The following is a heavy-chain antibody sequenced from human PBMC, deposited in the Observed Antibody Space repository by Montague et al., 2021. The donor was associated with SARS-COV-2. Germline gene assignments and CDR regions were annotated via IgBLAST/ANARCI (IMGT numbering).Heavy chain of an antibody. Sequence: SLRLSCAASGFTFGDYAMSWFRQAPGKGLEWVGFIRSKAYGGTTGHAASVKGKFTISRDDSKSIAYLQMNSLKTEDTAVYYCTSFAGYEGMDVWGQGTTVTVSS. CDR2: IRSKAYGGTT. CDR1: GFTFGDYA. J-gene: IGHJ6*02. D-gene: IGHD6-13*01. V-gene: IGHV3-49*03. CDR3: TSFAGYEGMDV.